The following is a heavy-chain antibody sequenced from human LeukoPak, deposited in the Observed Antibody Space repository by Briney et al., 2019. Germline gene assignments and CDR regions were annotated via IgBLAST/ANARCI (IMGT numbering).Heavy chain of an antibody. CDR2: ISAYNGNT. CDR1: GYTFTSNY. J-gene: IGHJ4*02. Sequence: ASVKVSCKAFGYTFTSNYMHWARQAPGQGLEWMGWISAYNGNTNYAQKLQGRVTMTTDTSTSTAYMELRSLRSDDTAVYYCARDLRRGSSSWYVSGGDYWGQGTLVTVSS. D-gene: IGHD6-13*01. V-gene: IGHV1-18*04. CDR3: ARDLRRGSSSWYVSGGDY.